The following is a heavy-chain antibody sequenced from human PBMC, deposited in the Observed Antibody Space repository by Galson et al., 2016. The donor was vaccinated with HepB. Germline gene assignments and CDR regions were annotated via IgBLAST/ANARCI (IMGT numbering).Heavy chain of an antibody. CDR1: GGYVSGNNW. J-gene: IGHJ6*02. CDR2: IVESGSR. V-gene: IGHV4-4*02. D-gene: IGHD3-3*01. CDR3: ARGFYDVSSGYLDL. Sequence: SETLSLTCTVSGGYVSGNNWWAWVRQSPEKGLEWIGEIVESGSRNYNPSLAGRVSISSDKSNNLVFLSLTSVTAADTAVYYCARGFYDVSSGYLDLWGHGAAVIVSS.